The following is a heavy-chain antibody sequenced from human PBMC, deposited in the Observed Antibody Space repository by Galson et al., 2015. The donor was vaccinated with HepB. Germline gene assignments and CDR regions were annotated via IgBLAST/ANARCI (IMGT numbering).Heavy chain of an antibody. J-gene: IGHJ4*02. D-gene: IGHD6-13*01. V-gene: IGHV3-21*01. Sequence: SLRLSCAASGFTFSSYSMNWVRQAPGKGLEWVSSISSSSSNIYYADSVKGRFTISRDNAKNSLYLQMNSLRAEDTAVYYCARDPGQELEEFYFDYWGQGTLVTVSS. CDR1: GFTFSSYS. CDR3: ARDPGQELEEFYFDY. CDR2: ISSSSSNI.